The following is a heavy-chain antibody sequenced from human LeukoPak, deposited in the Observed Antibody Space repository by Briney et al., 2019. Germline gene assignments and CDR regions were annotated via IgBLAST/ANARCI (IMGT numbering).Heavy chain of an antibody. CDR3: AKGGSKLDQPFDY. V-gene: IGHV3-23*01. J-gene: IGHJ4*02. CDR1: GFTFSSYA. D-gene: IGHD1/OR15-1a*01. CDR2: ISGSGGST. Sequence: PGGSLRLSCAASGFTFSSYAMSWVRQAPGKGLEWVSAISGSGGSTYYADSVKGRFTTSRDNSKNTLYPQMNSLRAEDTAVYYCAKGGSKLDQPFDYWGQGTLVTVSS.